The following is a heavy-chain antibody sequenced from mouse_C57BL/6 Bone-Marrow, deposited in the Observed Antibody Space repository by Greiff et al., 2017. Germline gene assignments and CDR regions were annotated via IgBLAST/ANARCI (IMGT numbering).Heavy chain of an antibody. CDR2: IWSGGST. CDR3: ARNANTPYGSSYGGYAMDY. V-gene: IGHV2-2*01. J-gene: IGHJ4*01. Sequence: QVQLQQSGPGLVQPSQSLSITCTVSGFSLTSYGVHWVRQSPGKGLEWLGVIWSGGSTDYNAAFISRLSISKDNSKSQVFFKMNSLQADDTAIYYCARNANTPYGSSYGGYAMDYWGQGTSVTVSS. CDR1: GFSLTSYG. D-gene: IGHD1-1*01.